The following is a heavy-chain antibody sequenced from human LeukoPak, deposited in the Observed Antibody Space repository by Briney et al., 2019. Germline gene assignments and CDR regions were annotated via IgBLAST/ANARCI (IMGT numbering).Heavy chain of an antibody. V-gene: IGHV3-66*01. CDR2: IYSGGST. CDR1: GFAVSSNY. CDR3: ANGPDYDFWSGYPYYFDY. D-gene: IGHD3-3*01. J-gene: IGHJ4*02. Sequence: GGSLRLSCAASGFAVSSNYMSWVRQAPGKGLEWVSVIYSGGSTYYADSVKGRFTISRDNSKNTLYLQMNSLRAEDTAVYYCANGPDYDFWSGYPYYFDYWGQGTLVTVSS.